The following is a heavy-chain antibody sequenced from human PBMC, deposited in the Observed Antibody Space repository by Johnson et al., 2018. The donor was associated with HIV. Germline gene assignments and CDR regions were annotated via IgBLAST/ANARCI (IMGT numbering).Heavy chain of an antibody. CDR1: GFTFSSYG. CDR2: IWFDGSNK. CDR3: ARESIIWGDTRLLEGAFDI. D-gene: IGHD3-16*01. Sequence: QEQLVESGGGVVQPGRSLRLSCTASGFTFSSYGMHWVRQAPGKGLEWVAVIWFDGSNKYYADSVKGRFTISRDNAKNSLYLQMNSLRAEDTAFYYCARESIIWGDTRLLEGAFDIWGQGTMVTVSS. J-gene: IGHJ3*02. V-gene: IGHV3-33*01.